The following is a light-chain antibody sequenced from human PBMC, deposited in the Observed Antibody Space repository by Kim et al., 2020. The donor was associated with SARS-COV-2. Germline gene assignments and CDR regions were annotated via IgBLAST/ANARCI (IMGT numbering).Light chain of an antibody. Sequence: SASVGDRVTITCRASHSISSWLAWYQQKAGKAPKVLIYKASTLESGVPSRFSGSGAGTEFTLTISSLQPDDFATYYCQQYSNYPYTFGQGTKLEIK. V-gene: IGKV1-5*03. J-gene: IGKJ2*01. CDR3: QQYSNYPYT. CDR1: HSISSW. CDR2: KAS.